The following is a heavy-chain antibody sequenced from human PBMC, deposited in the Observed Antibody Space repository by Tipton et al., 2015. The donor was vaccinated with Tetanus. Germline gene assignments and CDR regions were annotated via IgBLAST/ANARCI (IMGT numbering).Heavy chain of an antibody. J-gene: IGHJ2*01. CDR2: ISGSGSST. V-gene: IGHV3-23*01. CDR3: AKDLRGPGAGTWYFDL. D-gene: IGHD6-19*01. Sequence: SLRLSCAASGFTFSNYAMNWVRQAPGKGLEWVSTISGSGSSTYYADSVKGRFTISRDNSKNTLFLQMNSLRAEDTAIYYCAKDLRGPGAGTWYFDLWGRGTLVTVSS. CDR1: GFTFSNYA.